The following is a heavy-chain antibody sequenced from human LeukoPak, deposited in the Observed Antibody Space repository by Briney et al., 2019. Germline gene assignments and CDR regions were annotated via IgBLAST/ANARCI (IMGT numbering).Heavy chain of an antibody. D-gene: IGHD2-8*01. J-gene: IGHJ4*02. CDR1: GFTFSTYA. Sequence: GGSLRLSCAASGFTFSTYAMNWVRQAPGKGLEWVAVISYDGRENYYADSVKGRFTISRDNSENTLYLQMNSLRDEDSAAYYCARVYLERLTAGYFDHWGQGTRVTVSP. CDR3: ARVYLERLTAGYFDH. V-gene: IGHV3-30*04. CDR2: ISYDGREN.